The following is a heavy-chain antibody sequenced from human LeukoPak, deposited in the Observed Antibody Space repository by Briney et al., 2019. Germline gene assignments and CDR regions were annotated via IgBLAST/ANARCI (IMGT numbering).Heavy chain of an antibody. CDR3: ARDRGGLGTWFTYYDILTGQELNWFDP. Sequence: PSETLSLTCTVSGGSISSYYWSWIRQPAGKGLEWIGRIYTSGSTNYNPSLKSRVTMSVDTSKNQFSLKLSSVTAADTAVYYCARDRGGLGTWFTYYDILTGQELNWFDPWGQGTLVTVSS. J-gene: IGHJ5*02. CDR1: GGSISSYY. CDR2: IYTSGST. V-gene: IGHV4-4*07. D-gene: IGHD3-9*01.